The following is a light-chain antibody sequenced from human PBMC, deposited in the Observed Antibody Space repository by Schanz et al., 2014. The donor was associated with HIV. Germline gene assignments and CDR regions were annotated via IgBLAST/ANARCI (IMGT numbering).Light chain of an antibody. CDR2: DVN. CDR3: CSYTTTSTYV. V-gene: IGLV2-14*03. J-gene: IGLJ1*01. CDR1: SSDIGDYNH. Sequence: QSALTQPASVSGSPGQSITISCAGTSSDIGDYNHLSWYQQQPGKVPKLMIYDVNNRPSGISDRFSGSKSGNTASLTISGLQTDDEGDYYCCSYTTTSTYVFGAGTKLTVL.